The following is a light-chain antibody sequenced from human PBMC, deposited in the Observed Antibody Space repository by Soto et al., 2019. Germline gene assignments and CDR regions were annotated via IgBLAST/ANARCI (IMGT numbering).Light chain of an antibody. CDR2: INNDGSH. CDR1: SGHNSYA. CDR3: QTWGTGPWV. Sequence: QLVLTQSPSASASLGASVKLTCTLSSGHNSYAIAWHQQQPEKGPRYVMKINNDGSHIKGDGIPDRFSGSSSGAERYLTISSLQSEDEADYYCQTWGTGPWVFDGGTKVTVL. J-gene: IGLJ3*02. V-gene: IGLV4-69*02.